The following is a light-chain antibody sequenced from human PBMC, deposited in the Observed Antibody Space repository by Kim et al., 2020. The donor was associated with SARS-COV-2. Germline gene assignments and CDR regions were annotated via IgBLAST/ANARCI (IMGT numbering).Light chain of an antibody. V-gene: IGLV10-54*01. J-gene: IGLJ3*02. CDR1: NNDVGDQG. CDR3: SAWDTSLDAWV. CDR2: RNN. Sequence: QAGLTQPPSVSEGLRQTATLTCTGNNNDVGDQGASWLQQHQGHPPKLLSYRNNNRPSGISERLSASRSGNTASLTITGLQPEDEGDYYCSAWDTSLDAWVYGRGTQLTVL.